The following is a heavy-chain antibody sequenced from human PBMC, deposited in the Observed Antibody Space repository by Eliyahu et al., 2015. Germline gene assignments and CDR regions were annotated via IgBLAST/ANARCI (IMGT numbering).Heavy chain of an antibody. CDR3: ARDDGYCTGGVCHPGDYYYGMDV. Sequence: QVQLVQSGAEVKKPGSSVKVSCKASGGTFSSYAISWVRQAPGQGLEWMGGIIPIFGTANYAQKFQGRVTITADESTSTAYMELSSLRSEDTAVYYCARDDGYCTGGVCHPGDYYYGMDVWGQGTTVTVSS. V-gene: IGHV1-69*01. D-gene: IGHD2-8*02. CDR1: GGTFSSYA. J-gene: IGHJ6*02. CDR2: IIPIFGTA.